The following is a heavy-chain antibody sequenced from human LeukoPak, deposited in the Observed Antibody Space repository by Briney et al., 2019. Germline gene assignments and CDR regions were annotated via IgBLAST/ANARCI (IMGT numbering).Heavy chain of an antibody. Sequence: ASVKASCKASGHTFTGYYLLWELHAPGQGLEWMGLIKPNSGGINYAQNFQGRVTMTRDTSISTAYMELSRLRSDGTAVYYCARASLFEVAADERAFDIWGQGTMVAVSS. CDR2: IKPNSGGI. CDR1: GHTFTGYY. D-gene: IGHD2-15*01. CDR3: ARASLFEVAADERAFDI. V-gene: IGHV1-2*02. J-gene: IGHJ3*02.